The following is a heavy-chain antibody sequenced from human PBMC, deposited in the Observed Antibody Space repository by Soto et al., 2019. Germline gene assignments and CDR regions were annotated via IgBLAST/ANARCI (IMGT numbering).Heavy chain of an antibody. J-gene: IGHJ6*02. Sequence: SETLSLTCAVYGGSFSGYYWSWIRQPPGKGLEWIGEINHSGSTNYNPSLKSRVTISVDTSKNQFSLKLSSVTAADTAAYYCARDYGDYVDYYYGMDVWGQGTTVTVSS. D-gene: IGHD4-17*01. CDR1: GGSFSGYY. CDR3: ARDYGDYVDYYYGMDV. V-gene: IGHV4-34*01. CDR2: INHSGST.